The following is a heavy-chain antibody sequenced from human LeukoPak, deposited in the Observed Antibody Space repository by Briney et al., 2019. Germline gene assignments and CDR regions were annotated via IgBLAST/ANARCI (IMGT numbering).Heavy chain of an antibody. J-gene: IGHJ3*02. CDR3: ARAARGRQLGAFDI. V-gene: IGHV3-7*05. D-gene: IGHD5-24*01. CDR2: IKPDGSEK. Sequence: PGGSLRLSCEASGFTFSTYRMIWVRQAPGKGLEWVANIKPDGSEKYYVDFVKGRFTISRDNGKNSLFLQMNSLRADDTAVYYCARAARGRQLGAFDIWGQGTMVTVSS. CDR1: GFTFSTYR.